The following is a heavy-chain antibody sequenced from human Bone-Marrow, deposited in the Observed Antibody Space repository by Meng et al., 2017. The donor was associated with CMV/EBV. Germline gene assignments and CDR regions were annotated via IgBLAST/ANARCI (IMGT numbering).Heavy chain of an antibody. CDR3: ARGDYGDH. Sequence: GESLKISCAASGFTFSSYAMHWLRQAPGKGLEYVSAISSNGGSTYYADSVKGRFTISRDNSKNTLYLQMGSLRAEDMAVYYCARGDYGDHWGQGTLVTVSS. V-gene: IGHV3-64*02. CDR2: ISSNGGST. J-gene: IGHJ4*02. CDR1: GFTFSSYA.